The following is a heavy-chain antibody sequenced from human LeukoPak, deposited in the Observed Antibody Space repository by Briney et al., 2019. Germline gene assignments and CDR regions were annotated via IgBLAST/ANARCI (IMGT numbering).Heavy chain of an antibody. J-gene: IGHJ6*03. D-gene: IGHD5-18*01. CDR1: GFTFSSYG. V-gene: IGHV3-48*04. CDR3: ARDQGEWGYSYGRRGGYYYFYYMDV. Sequence: GGTLRLSCAASGFTFSSYGMNWVRQAPGKGLEWVSYISGSGSTIYYADSVKGRFTISRDNAKNSLFLQMNSLRAEDTAVYYCARDQGEWGYSYGRRGGYYYFYYMDVWGKGTTVTISS. CDR2: ISGSGSTI.